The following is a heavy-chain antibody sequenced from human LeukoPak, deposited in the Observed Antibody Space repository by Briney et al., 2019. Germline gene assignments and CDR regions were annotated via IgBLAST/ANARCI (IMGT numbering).Heavy chain of an antibody. CDR3: ARIIRTAGYYSNPKSGSFDL. J-gene: IGHJ5*02. CDR2: IFSGGST. CDR1: GGSIRSSHHY. Sequence: PSETLSLTCAVSGGSIRSSHHYWAWIRQPPGRGLEWIGSIFSGGSTYYNPSLRTRLTMSVDTSTNRFSLKLSSVTAADTAVYYCARIIRTAGYYSNPKSGSFDLWGQGTLVTVSS. V-gene: IGHV4-39*01. D-gene: IGHD3-9*01.